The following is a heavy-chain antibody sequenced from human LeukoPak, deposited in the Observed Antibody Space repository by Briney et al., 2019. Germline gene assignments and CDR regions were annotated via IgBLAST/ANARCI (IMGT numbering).Heavy chain of an antibody. V-gene: IGHV4-59*08. CDR2: IYSSGST. Sequence: PSETLSLTCTVSGGSISRYHWSWVRQPLGKGLEWIGYIYSSGSTNYNPSLKSRVTISLDTSKNQFSLRLSSVTADDTAMYYCARQDYTTGWYFLDQWGQGTLVTVSS. CDR1: GGSISRYH. D-gene: IGHD6-19*01. J-gene: IGHJ4*02. CDR3: ARQDYTTGWYFLDQ.